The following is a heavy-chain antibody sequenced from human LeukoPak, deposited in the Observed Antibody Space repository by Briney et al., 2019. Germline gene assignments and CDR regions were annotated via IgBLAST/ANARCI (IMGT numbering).Heavy chain of an antibody. CDR1: GASITSYH. CDR3: ARLPKKDYYYYYGMDV. CDR2: ISYSGST. Sequence: PSETLSLTCTVSGASITSYHWSWIRQPAGKGREWMGSISYSGSTYYNPSLKSGVTISVDTSKNQFSLKLSSVTAADTAVYYCARLPKKDYYYYYGMDVWGQGTTVTVSS. J-gene: IGHJ6*02. V-gene: IGHV4-59*08.